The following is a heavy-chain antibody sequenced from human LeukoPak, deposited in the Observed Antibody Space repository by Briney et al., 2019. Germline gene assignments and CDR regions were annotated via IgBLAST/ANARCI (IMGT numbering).Heavy chain of an antibody. CDR2: IWYDGSYK. D-gene: IGHD3-16*01. CDR1: GFTFKSYG. J-gene: IGHJ5*02. Sequence: PGGSLRLSCAASGFTFKSYGMHWVRRAPGKGLEGVANIWYDGSYKNYADSVRGRFTISRDNSKNTLYLQMNSLRAEDTAVYYCAKDRVSPGFNWFDPWGQGTLVTVSS. V-gene: IGHV3-33*06. CDR3: AKDRVSPGFNWFDP.